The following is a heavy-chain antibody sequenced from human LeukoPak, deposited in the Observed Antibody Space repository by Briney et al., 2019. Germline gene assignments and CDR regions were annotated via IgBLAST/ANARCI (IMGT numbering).Heavy chain of an antibody. CDR2: IYWTDDK. J-gene: IGHJ4*02. D-gene: IGHD3-10*01. CDR3: AHRPPGLIAVLRGTVFDY. CDR1: GFSLSTSGVG. V-gene: IGHV2-5*01. Sequence: ESGPTLVKPTQTLTLTCTFSGFSLSTSGVGVGWIRQPPGKALEWLALIYWTDDKRYSPSLKSRLTITKDTSKNQVVLTMTNMDPVDTATYYCAHRPPGLIAVLRGTVFDYWGQGTLVTVSS.